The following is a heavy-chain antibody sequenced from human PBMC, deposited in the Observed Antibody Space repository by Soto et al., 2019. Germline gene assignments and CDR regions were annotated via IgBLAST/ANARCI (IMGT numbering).Heavy chain of an antibody. CDR3: AREGYCSGGSCYSRTLDY. Sequence: SETLSLTCTVSGGSISSGDYYWSWTRQPPGKGLEWIGEINHSGSTNYNPSLKSRVTISVDTSKNQFSLKLSSVTAADTAVYYCAREGYCSGGSCYSRTLDYWGQGTLVTVSS. V-gene: IGHV4-39*07. D-gene: IGHD2-15*01. CDR2: INHSGST. CDR1: GGSISSGDYY. J-gene: IGHJ4*02.